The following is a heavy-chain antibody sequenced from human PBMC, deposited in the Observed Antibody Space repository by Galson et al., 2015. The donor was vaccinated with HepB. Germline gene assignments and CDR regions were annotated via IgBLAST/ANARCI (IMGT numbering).Heavy chain of an antibody. CDR3: ATVGGPATSGQDWFDP. CDR1: GYTLTELS. Sequence: SVKVSCTVSGYTLTELSMHWVRQAPGKGLEWMGGFDPEDGDTIYAQKFQGRVTMTEDTSTDTAYMELSSLRSEDTAVYYCATVGGPATSGQDWFDPWGQGTLVTVSS. D-gene: IGHD1-26*01. V-gene: IGHV1-24*01. CDR2: FDPEDGDT. J-gene: IGHJ5*02.